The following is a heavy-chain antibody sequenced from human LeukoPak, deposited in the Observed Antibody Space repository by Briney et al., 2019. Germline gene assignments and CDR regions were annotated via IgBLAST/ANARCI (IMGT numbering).Heavy chain of an antibody. J-gene: IGHJ4*02. CDR2: IIPIFGTA. CDR1: GGTFSRYA. V-gene: IGHV1-69*13. Sequence: SVKVSCKASGGTFSRYAISWVRQAPGQGLEWMGGIIPIFGTANYAQKFQDRVTITADESTSTAYMEVSSLRSEDTAVYYCARAYSGYDFFDYWGQGILVTVSS. CDR3: ARAYSGYDFFDY. D-gene: IGHD5-12*01.